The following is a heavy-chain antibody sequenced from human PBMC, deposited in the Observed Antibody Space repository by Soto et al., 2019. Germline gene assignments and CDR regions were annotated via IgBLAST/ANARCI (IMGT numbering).Heavy chain of an antibody. Sequence: QVQLVQSGAEVKKPGSSVKVSCKASGGTFSSYSINWVRQAPGQGLEWMGEIIPIFGTANYAQKCQRRGTIAADEATSTAYLELSSLITEETAVYYSTRDGGRRSWGIDYWGQGTLVTVSS. D-gene: IGHD2-15*01. CDR2: IIPIFGTA. V-gene: IGHV1-69*01. J-gene: IGHJ4*02. CDR3: TRDGGRRSWGIDY. CDR1: GGTFSSYS.